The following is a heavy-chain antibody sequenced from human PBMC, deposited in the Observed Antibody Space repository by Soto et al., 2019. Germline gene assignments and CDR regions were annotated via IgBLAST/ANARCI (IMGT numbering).Heavy chain of an antibody. J-gene: IGHJ4*02. D-gene: IGHD5-18*01. V-gene: IGHV1-3*01. CDR1: GYNFNSYV. CDR2: IKASKGDT. CDR3: ARAGYSSSWLQMDH. Sequence: QVQLVQSGAEVKKPGASVKISCKASGYNFNSYVIHWVRQVPGQSLEWMGRIKASKGDTKYSQKFQGRITISRDTSASTVYVELRSLTSQDRAVYYCARAGYSSSWLQMDHWGQGTLVTVTS.